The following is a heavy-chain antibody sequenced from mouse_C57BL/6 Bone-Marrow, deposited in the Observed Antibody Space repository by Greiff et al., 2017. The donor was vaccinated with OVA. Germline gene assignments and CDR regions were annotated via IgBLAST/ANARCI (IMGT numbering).Heavy chain of an antibody. CDR2: INPYNGGT. V-gene: IGHV1-19*01. CDR3: AREGSMVTTRWYFDV. J-gene: IGHJ1*03. D-gene: IGHD2-2*01. CDR1: GYTFTDYY. Sequence: EVKLQESGPVLVKPGASVKMSCKASGYTFTDYYMNWVKQSHGKSLEWIGVINPYNGGTSYNQKFKGKATLTVDKSSSTAYMELNSLTSEDSAVYYCAREGSMVTTRWYFDVWGTGTTVTVSS.